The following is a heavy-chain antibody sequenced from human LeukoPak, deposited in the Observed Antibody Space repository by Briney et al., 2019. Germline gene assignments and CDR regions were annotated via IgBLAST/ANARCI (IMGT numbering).Heavy chain of an antibody. CDR1: GGSIGSGGFY. J-gene: IGHJ4*02. Sequence: SETLSLTCSVSGGSIGSGGFYWCWIRQHPGKGLEWIGYIYYSGTIYYNPSLKNRVTISVDTSRNQFSLNLRSVTAADTAVYFCAREGLVPEYWRQGTLVTVSS. CDR2: IYYSGTI. V-gene: IGHV4-31*02. CDR3: AREGLVPEY. D-gene: IGHD3/OR15-3a*01.